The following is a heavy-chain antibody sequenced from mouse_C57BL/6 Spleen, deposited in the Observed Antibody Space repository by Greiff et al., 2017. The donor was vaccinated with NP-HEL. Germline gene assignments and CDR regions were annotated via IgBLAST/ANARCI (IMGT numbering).Heavy chain of an antibody. Sequence: QVQLQQPGAELVRPGSSVKLSCKASGYTFTSYWMHWVKQRPIQGLEWIGNIDPSDSETHYNQKFKDKATLTVDKSSSTAYMQLSSLTSEDSAVYYCARSYYGYDVGYFDYWGQGTTLTVSS. CDR2: IDPSDSET. D-gene: IGHD2-2*01. CDR1: GYTFTSYW. V-gene: IGHV1-52*01. J-gene: IGHJ2*01. CDR3: ARSYYGYDVGYFDY.